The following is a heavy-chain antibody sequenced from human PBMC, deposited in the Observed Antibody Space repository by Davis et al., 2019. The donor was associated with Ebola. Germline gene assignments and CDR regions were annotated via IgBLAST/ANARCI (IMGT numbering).Heavy chain of an antibody. V-gene: IGHV5-51*01. CDR1: GYSFTSYW. D-gene: IGHD6-13*01. Sequence: GESLKISCKGSGYSFTSYWIGWVRQMPGKGLEWMGIIYPGDPDTRYSPSFQGQVTISADKSISTAYLQWSSLKASDTAMYYCARPPRIRGAAAGYFDYWGQGTLVTVSS. CDR3: ARPPRIRGAAAGYFDY. CDR2: IYPGDPDT. J-gene: IGHJ4*02.